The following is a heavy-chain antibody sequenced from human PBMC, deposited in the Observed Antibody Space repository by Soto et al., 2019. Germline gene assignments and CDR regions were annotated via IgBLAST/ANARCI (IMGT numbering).Heavy chain of an antibody. D-gene: IGHD3-16*02. CDR2: ISGSGGST. Sequence: EVQLLESGGGLVQPGGSLRLSCAASGFTFSSYAMSWVRQAPGKGLEWVSAISGSGGSTYYADSVKGRFTISRDNSKNTLYLQMNSLRAEDTTVYYCAKDGLYYDYIWGSYRYNDYWGQGTLVTVSS. CDR3: AKDGLYYDYIWGSYRYNDY. CDR1: GFTFSSYA. V-gene: IGHV3-23*01. J-gene: IGHJ4*02.